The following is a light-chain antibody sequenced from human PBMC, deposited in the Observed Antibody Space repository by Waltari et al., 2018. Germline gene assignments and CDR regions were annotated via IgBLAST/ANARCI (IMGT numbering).Light chain of an antibody. CDR3: QQSYDSVPT. J-gene: IGKJ5*01. CDR2: GAS. Sequence: DIQMTQSPSSLSASVGDRLTITCRASQTISDDLNWYQHKPGGAPMLLIYGASRLQSGVPSRFSGSGFGTDFTLTISSLQPEDFATYYCQQSYDSVPTFGQGTRLEIK. V-gene: IGKV1-39*01. CDR1: QTISDD.